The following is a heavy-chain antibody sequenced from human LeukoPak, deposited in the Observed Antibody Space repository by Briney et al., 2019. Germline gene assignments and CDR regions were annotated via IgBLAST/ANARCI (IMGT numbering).Heavy chain of an antibody. CDR3: ARLQHTDYYYYYYMDV. CDR2: FDPEDGET. D-gene: IGHD4-11*01. Sequence: GASVKVSCKVSGYTLTELSMHWVRQAPGKGLEWMGGFDPEDGETIYAQKFQGRVTMTEDTSTDTAYMELSSLRSEDTAVCYCARLQHTDYYYYYYMDVWGKGTTVTVSS. CDR1: GYTLTELS. V-gene: IGHV1-24*01. J-gene: IGHJ6*03.